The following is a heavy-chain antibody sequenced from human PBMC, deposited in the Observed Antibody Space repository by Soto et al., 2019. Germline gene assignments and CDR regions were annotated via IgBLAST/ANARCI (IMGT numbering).Heavy chain of an antibody. CDR2: IYHSGST. D-gene: IGHD5-18*01. J-gene: IGHJ6*02. V-gene: IGHV4-4*02. CDR3: ARGGYRDPYYYYYGMDV. CDR1: GGSISSSNW. Sequence: SETLSLTCAVSGGSISSSNWWSWVRQPPGKGLEWIGEIYHSGSTNYNPSLKSRVTISVDKSKNQFSLKLSSVTAADTAVYYCARGGYRDPYYYYYGMDVWGQGTTVTVSS.